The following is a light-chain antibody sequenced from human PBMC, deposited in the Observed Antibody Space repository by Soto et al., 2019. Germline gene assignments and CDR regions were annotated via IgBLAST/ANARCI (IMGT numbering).Light chain of an antibody. J-gene: IGKJ4*01. CDR3: QKYNSGPLT. Sequence: DIQMTQSPSSLSASLGDRVTITCRASQGIGVYLAWFQQKPGKVPKLLIYAASALQSGVPSRFSGSGSGTDFTLTISSLQPEDFATYYCQKYNSGPLTFGGGTKVEIK. CDR2: AAS. V-gene: IGKV1-27*01. CDR1: QGIGVY.